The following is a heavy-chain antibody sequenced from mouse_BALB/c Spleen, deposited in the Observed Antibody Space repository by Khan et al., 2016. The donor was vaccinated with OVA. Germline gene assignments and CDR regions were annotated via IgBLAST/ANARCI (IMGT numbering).Heavy chain of an antibody. Sequence: EVQLQESGPSLVKPSQTLSLTCSVTGDSITTGYWNWIRKFPGNKLEYMGYIIYTGYTYYNPSLKSPISITRHTSNNQYYLQLNSVTDEDTATYYCARTTYRYAFVYWGQGTLVTVSA. D-gene: IGHD2-14*01. CDR1: GDSITTGY. J-gene: IGHJ3*01. CDR3: ARTTYRYAFVY. CDR2: IIYTGYT. V-gene: IGHV3-8*02.